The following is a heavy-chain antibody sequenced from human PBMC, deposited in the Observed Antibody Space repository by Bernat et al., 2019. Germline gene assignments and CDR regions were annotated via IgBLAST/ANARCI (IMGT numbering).Heavy chain of an antibody. CDR3: AGGGRSYSQSLPFDI. V-gene: IGHV3-30*02. D-gene: IGHD2-21*01. J-gene: IGHJ3*02. Sequence: QVQLVEFGGGVVQPGRSPRLSCAASGFTFSSYGMHWVRQAPGKGLEWVAFIRYDGSEEYYVDSVKGRFTISRDTSKNTLYPQMNSLRAEDTAVYYCAGGGRSYSQSLPFDIWGQGTVVSVTS. CDR2: IRYDGSEE. CDR1: GFTFSSYG.